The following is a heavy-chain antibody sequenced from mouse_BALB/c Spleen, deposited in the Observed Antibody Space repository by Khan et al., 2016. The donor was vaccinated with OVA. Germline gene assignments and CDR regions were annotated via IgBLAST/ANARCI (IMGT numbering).Heavy chain of an antibody. CDR1: GYTFTTYW. J-gene: IGHJ2*01. V-gene: IGHV1-7*01. CDR3: TRDRIDY. Sequence: QVQLKQSGAELAKPGASVKMSCKASGYTFTTYWMHWVKQRPGQGLEWIGYINPTSGYTDYNERFKDKATLSADKSSSTAYMQLSRLTSEDSAVYYSTRDRIDYWGQGTTLTVSS. CDR2: INPTSGYT.